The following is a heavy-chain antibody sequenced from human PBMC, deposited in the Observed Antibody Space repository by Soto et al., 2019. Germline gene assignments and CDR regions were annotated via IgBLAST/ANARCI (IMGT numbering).Heavy chain of an antibody. CDR2: ISSSGGSI. J-gene: IGHJ6*02. CDR1: GFTFSDYY. Sequence: PGGSLRLSCAASGFTFSDYYMSWIRQAPGKGLEWVSDISSSGGSIYYADSVKGRFTISRDNSKNTLYLQMNSLRAEDTAVYYCAKVLWFGEPYYYGMDVWGQGTTVTVSS. V-gene: IGHV3-23*01. CDR3: AKVLWFGEPYYYGMDV. D-gene: IGHD3-10*01.